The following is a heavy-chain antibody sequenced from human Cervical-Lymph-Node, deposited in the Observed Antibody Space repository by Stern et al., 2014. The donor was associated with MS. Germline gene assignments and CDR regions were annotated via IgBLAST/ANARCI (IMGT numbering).Heavy chain of an antibody. CDR3: AREIAGRRFED. D-gene: IGHD6-6*01. V-gene: IGHV3-66*01. J-gene: IGHJ4*02. CDR2: INTVGTT. CDR1: GFPVGASY. Sequence: VQLVESGGGLVQPGGSLRLSCEASGFPVGASYVNWVRQAPGKGLEWVSRINTVGTTHYADSVKGRFTISRANAKNALYLQMDRLTVEDTAVYYCAREIAGRRFEDWGRGTLVAVSP.